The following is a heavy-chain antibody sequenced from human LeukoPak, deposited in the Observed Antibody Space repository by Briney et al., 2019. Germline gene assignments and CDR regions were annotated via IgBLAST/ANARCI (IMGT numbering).Heavy chain of an antibody. CDR3: AKDHDYYGLESY. CDR2: IRYDGSKK. Sequence: GGSLRLSCAASGFTFSSYGMHWVRQAPGKGLEWVAFIRYDGSKKYYADSVKGRFTISRDNSKNTLSLQMNSLRAEDTAVYYCAKDHDYYGLESYWGQGTLVTVSS. D-gene: IGHD3-10*01. CDR1: GFTFSSYG. J-gene: IGHJ4*02. V-gene: IGHV3-30*02.